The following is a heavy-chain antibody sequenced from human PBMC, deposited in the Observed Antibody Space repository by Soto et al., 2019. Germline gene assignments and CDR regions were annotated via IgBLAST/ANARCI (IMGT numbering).Heavy chain of an antibody. D-gene: IGHD5-12*01. CDR1: GFTFSSYG. CDR3: ARDVRGYSGYDPGQFDY. J-gene: IGHJ4*02. CDR2: IWYDGSNK. Sequence: GGSLRLSCAAPGFTFSSYGMHWVRQAPGKGLEWVAVIWYDGSNKYYADSVKGRFTISRDNSKNTLYLQMNSLRAEDTAVYYCARDVRGYSGYDPGQFDYWGQGTLVTVSS. V-gene: IGHV3-33*01.